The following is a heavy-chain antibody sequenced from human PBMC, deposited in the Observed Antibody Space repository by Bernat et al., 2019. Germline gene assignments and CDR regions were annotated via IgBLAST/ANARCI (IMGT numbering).Heavy chain of an antibody. D-gene: IGHD3-3*01. CDR3: TREDLYDFWSGYYYYFDY. CDR1: GFTFGDYA. J-gene: IGHJ4*02. CDR2: IRSKAYGGTT. V-gene: IGHV3-49*04. Sequence: EVQLVESGGGLVQPGRSLRLSCTASGFTFGDYAMSWVRQAPGKGLEWVGFIRSKAYGGTTEYAASVKGRFTISRDDSKSIAYLKMNSLKTEDTAVYYCTREDLYDFWSGYYYYFDYWGQGTLVTVSS.